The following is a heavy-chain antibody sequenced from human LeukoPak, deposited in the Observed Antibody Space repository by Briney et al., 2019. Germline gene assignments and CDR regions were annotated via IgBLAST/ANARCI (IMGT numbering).Heavy chain of an antibody. D-gene: IGHD1-26*01. V-gene: IGHV3-53*01. CDR1: GFTISSNY. CDR2: IYSDGST. CDR3: ARDRPSSGSSFDI. Sequence: PGGSLRLSCAVSGFTISSNYMSWVRKAPGKGLELVSVIYSDGSTYYSDSVKGRFTVSRDNSKNTVYLQMNSLRVEDTAVYFCARDRPSSGSSFDIWGQGTLVTVS. J-gene: IGHJ3*02.